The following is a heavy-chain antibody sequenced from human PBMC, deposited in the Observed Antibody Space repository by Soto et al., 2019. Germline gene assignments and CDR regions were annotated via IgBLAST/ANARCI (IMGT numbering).Heavy chain of an antibody. CDR1: GGSMSSSNW. CDR3: ARSEATVLDN. Sequence: SETLSLTCTVSGGSMSSSNWWNWVRQPPGKGLEWIGEAHHSGRTNYNPSLKSRVTISVDKSKNHFSLKLSSVTAADTDVYYCARSEATVLDNWGQGTLVTVSS. CDR2: AHHSGRT. D-gene: IGHD4-17*01. J-gene: IGHJ4*02. V-gene: IGHV4-4*02.